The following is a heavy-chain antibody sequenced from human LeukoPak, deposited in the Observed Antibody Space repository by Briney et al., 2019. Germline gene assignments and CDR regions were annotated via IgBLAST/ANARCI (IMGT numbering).Heavy chain of an antibody. CDR3: AREPVYSSGWYYFDY. CDR2: IIPIFGTA. Sequence: SVKVSCKASGGTFSSYAISWVRQAPGQGLEWMGRIIPIFGTANYAQKFQGRVTITTNESTSTAYMELSSLRSEDTAVYYCAREPVYSSGWYYFDYWGQGTPVTVSS. CDR1: GGTFSSYA. J-gene: IGHJ4*02. V-gene: IGHV1-69*05. D-gene: IGHD6-19*01.